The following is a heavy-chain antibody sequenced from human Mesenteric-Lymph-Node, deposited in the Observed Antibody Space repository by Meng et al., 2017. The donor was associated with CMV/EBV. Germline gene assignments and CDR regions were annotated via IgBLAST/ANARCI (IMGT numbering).Heavy chain of an antibody. CDR2: ISYDGSNT. CDR3: AKGQDVSFYYFDY. V-gene: IGHV3-30*04. D-gene: IGHD3-3*01. CDR1: GFTFSSYA. J-gene: IGHJ4*02. Sequence: GGSLRLSCAASGFTFSSYAMHWVRQAPGKGLEWVAVISYDGSNTYRADSVKGRFTISRDNSKNTLYLQMNSLRAEDTAVYYCAKGQDVSFYYFDYWGQGTLVTVSS.